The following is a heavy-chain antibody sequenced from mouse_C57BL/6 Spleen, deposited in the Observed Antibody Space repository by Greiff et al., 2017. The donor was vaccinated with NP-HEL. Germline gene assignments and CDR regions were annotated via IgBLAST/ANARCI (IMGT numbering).Heavy chain of an antibody. CDR2: IYPGDGDT. CDR1: GYAFSSSW. J-gene: IGHJ2*01. V-gene: IGHV1-82*01. Sequence: VQLQQSGPELVKPGASVKISCKASGYAFSSSWMNWVKQRPGKGLEWIGRIYPGDGDTNYNGKFKGKATLTAEKSSSTAYMQLSSLTSEDSAVYFCAREDYGSSYGYWGQGTTLTVSS. CDR3: AREDYGSSYGY. D-gene: IGHD1-1*01.